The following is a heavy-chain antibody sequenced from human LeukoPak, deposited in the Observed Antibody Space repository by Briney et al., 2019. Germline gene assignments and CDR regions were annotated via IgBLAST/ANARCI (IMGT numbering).Heavy chain of an antibody. Sequence: SETLSLTCTVSGGSISSYYWSWIRQPPGKGLEWIGYIYYSGSANYNPSLKSRVTISVDTSKNQFSLKLSSVTAADTAVYYCARSYYYDSSGYFDFDYWGQGTLVTVSS. CDR1: GGSISSYY. CDR2: IYYSGSA. D-gene: IGHD3-22*01. V-gene: IGHV4-59*08. CDR3: ARSYYYDSSGYFDFDY. J-gene: IGHJ4*02.